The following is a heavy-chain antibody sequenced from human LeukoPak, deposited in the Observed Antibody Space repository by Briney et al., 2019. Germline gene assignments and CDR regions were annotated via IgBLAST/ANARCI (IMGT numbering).Heavy chain of an antibody. CDR3: ARDGGFTRTTIDY. Sequence: GGSLRPSCAASGFTVSSNYMAWVRQAPGKGLEWVANIKQDGSEKYYVDSVKGRFTISRDNAKNSLYLQMNSLRAEDTAVYYCARDGGFTRTTIDYWGQGTLVTVSS. D-gene: IGHD1-1*01. V-gene: IGHV3-7*01. J-gene: IGHJ4*02. CDR1: GFTVSSNY. CDR2: IKQDGSEK.